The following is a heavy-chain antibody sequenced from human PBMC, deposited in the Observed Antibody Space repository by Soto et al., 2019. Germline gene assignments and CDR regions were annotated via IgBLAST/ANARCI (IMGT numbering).Heavy chain of an antibody. D-gene: IGHD4-17*01. CDR1: GFTFNSYW. CDR3: ARDPPDYDNYEARGDY. Sequence: EVQLVESGGGLVQPGGSLRLSCVASGFTFNSYWMSWVRQAPGKGLEWVASIKQDRSEKYYVDSVKGRFTISRDNAKNSLYLQMNSLRDEDTAVDYCARDPPDYDNYEARGDYWGQGTLVTVSS. J-gene: IGHJ4*02. CDR2: IKQDRSEK. V-gene: IGHV3-7*01.